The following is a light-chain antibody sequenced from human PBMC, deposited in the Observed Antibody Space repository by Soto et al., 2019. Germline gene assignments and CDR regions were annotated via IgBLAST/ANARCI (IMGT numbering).Light chain of an antibody. CDR3: QQYTIWPS. Sequence: EIVMTQSPATLSVSPGERATLFCRASQSVSSNLAWYQQKPGQAPRLLIYGASTRATGISARFSGRGSETEFTLTISSLKSEDFAVYYCQQYTIWPSFGQGTKVDIK. CDR2: GAS. V-gene: IGKV3-15*01. CDR1: QSVSSN. J-gene: IGKJ1*01.